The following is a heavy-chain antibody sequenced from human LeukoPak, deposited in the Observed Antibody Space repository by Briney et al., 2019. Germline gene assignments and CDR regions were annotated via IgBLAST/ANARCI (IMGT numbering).Heavy chain of an antibody. CDR2: ISYDGSNK. V-gene: IGHV3-30-3*01. CDR3: ASPRGFLEWLGFDY. J-gene: IGHJ4*02. D-gene: IGHD3-3*01. Sequence: GGSLRLSCAASGFTFSSYAMHWVRQAPGKGLEWVAVISYDGSNKYYADSVKGRFTISRDNSKNTLYLQMNSLRAEDTAVYYCASPRGFLEWLGFDYWGQGTLVTVSS. CDR1: GFTFSSYA.